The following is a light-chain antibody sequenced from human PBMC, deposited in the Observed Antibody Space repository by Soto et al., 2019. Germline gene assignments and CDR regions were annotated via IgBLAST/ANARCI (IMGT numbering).Light chain of an antibody. CDR2: AAS. Sequence: DIQLTQSPSFLSASVGDRVTITCRASQGISSYLAWYQQKPGKAPKLLIYAASTLQSGVPSRFSGSGSGTQFTLTISSLQPEDFATYYCQEVNGYPPTFGGGTKVEIK. J-gene: IGKJ4*01. CDR1: QGISSY. V-gene: IGKV1-9*01. CDR3: QEVNGYPPT.